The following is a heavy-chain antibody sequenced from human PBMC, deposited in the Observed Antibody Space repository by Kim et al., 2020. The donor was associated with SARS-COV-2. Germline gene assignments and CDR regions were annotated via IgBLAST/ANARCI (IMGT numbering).Heavy chain of an antibody. CDR1: GGSISSYY. CDR2: IYYSGST. V-gene: IGHV4-59*01. CDR3: ARGGIAAAGNWANWFDP. J-gene: IGHJ5*02. Sequence: SETLSLTCTVSGGSISSYYWSWIRQPPGKGLEWIGYIYYSGSTNYNPSLKSRVTISVDTSKNQFSLKLSSVTAADTAVYYCARGGIAAAGNWANWFDPWGQGALVTVSS. D-gene: IGHD6-13*01.